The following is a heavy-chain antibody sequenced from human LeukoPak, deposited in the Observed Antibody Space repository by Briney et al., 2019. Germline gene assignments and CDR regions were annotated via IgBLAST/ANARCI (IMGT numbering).Heavy chain of an antibody. Sequence: GGSLRLSCGASGFTFSSYGMHWVRQAPGKGLEWVAVISYDGSNKYYADSVKGRFTISRDNSKNTLYLQMNSLRAEDTAVYYCAKARCSGGSCYYYYGMDVWGKGTTVTVSS. V-gene: IGHV3-30*18. J-gene: IGHJ6*04. CDR3: AKARCSGGSCYYYYGMDV. D-gene: IGHD2-15*01. CDR2: ISYDGSNK. CDR1: GFTFSSYG.